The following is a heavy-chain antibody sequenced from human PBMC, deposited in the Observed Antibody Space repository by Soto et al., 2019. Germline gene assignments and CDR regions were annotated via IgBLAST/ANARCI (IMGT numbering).Heavy chain of an antibody. CDR1: GFTFTSYA. J-gene: IGHJ4*02. CDR3: AKGTFRVVVTAGLDY. CDR2: ISGNGDST. Sequence: EVQLLESGGGLVQPGGSLRLSCAASGFTFTSYAMNWVRQAPGKGLEWVSAISGNGDSTYYADSVKGRFTISRDNSKNTLYLQMNSLRAEDTAVYYCAKGTFRVVVTAGLDYWGQGTLVTVSS. D-gene: IGHD2-21*02. V-gene: IGHV3-23*01.